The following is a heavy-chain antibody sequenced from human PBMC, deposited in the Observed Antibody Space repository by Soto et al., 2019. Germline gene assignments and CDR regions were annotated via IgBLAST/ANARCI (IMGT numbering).Heavy chain of an antibody. D-gene: IGHD3-10*01. CDR2: ISGSTGT. CDR1: GFTFLNYA. Sequence: GGTLRLSCAASGFTFLNYALTWVRQAPGKGLERVSAISGSTGTYYGDSVKVRFTISRDHSKNTLYLQMNKRGVEVTGVYFCARTILDYYASGSYFSPSIWFDSWGQGTLVTVSS. CDR3: ARTILDYYASGSYFSPSIWFDS. J-gene: IGHJ5*01. V-gene: IGHV3-23*01.